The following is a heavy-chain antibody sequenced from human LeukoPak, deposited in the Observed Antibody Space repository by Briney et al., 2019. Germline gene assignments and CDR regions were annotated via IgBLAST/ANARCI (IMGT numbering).Heavy chain of an antibody. Sequence: PGESLQISCQGSGYSFTSCWIGWVRQMPGKGLEWMGIIYPGDSDTRYSPSFQGQVTISADKSISTAYLQWSSLKASDTAMYYCARQPGYSGYVPIDYWGQGTLVTVSS. D-gene: IGHD5-12*01. CDR1: GYSFTSCW. CDR2: IYPGDSDT. J-gene: IGHJ4*02. V-gene: IGHV5-51*01. CDR3: ARQPGYSGYVPIDY.